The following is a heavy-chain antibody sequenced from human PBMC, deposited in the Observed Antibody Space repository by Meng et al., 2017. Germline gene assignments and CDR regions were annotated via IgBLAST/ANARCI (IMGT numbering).Heavy chain of an antibody. CDR2: IDPNNDHT. D-gene: IGHD6-13*01. CDR3: ARDEDISAAGKLFGDY. V-gene: IGHV1-2*06. Sequence: QLHRVQAGPERKKPGASVKRSCKPSGYTFAAYWIHWLRQAPGQGLEWMGRIDPNNDHTQYAQNFQGRVTMTSDTSISTVYMELNGLRSDDTAVYYCARDEDISAAGKLFGDYWGQGTLVTVSS. CDR1: GYTFAAYW. J-gene: IGHJ4*02.